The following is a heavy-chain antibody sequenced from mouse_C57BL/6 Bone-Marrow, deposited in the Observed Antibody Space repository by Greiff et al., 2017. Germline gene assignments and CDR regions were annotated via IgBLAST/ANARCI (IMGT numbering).Heavy chain of an antibody. Sequence: QVQLQQSGAELMKPGASVKLSCKATGYTFTGYWIEWVKQRPGHGLEWIGEILPGSGSTNYNEKFKGKATFTADTSSNTAYLQLSSLTTEDSAICFCARGVYYYGSSHSYYAMDYWGQGTSVTVAS. D-gene: IGHD1-1*01. CDR1: GYTFTGYW. CDR3: ARGVYYYGSSHSYYAMDY. CDR2: ILPGSGST. J-gene: IGHJ4*01. V-gene: IGHV1-9*01.